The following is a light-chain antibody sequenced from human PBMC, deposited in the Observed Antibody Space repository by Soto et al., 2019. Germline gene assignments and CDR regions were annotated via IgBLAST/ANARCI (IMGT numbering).Light chain of an antibody. CDR3: QQSYSIPLT. Sequence: DIQMTQSPSSLSASVGDRVTITCRASQSISSYLNWYQQKPGKAPKLLIYDASSLQSGVPSGFSGSGSETDFTLTISSLQPEDFATYYCQQSYSIPLTFGQGTKVEIK. V-gene: IGKV1-39*01. CDR2: DAS. J-gene: IGKJ1*01. CDR1: QSISSY.